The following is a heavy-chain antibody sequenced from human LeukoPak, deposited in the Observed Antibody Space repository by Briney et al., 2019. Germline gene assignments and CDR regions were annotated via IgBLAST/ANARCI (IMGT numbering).Heavy chain of an antibody. CDR1: GYTFASYD. CDR2: MNPNSGNT. J-gene: IGHJ4*02. Sequence: ASVKVSCKASGYTFASYDINWVRQATGQGLEWMGWMNPNSGNTGYAQKFQGRVTMTRNTSISTAYMELSSLRSEDTAVYYCATPRGSSGWYDSLDYWGQGTLVTVSS. CDR3: ATPRGSSGWYDSLDY. D-gene: IGHD6-19*01. V-gene: IGHV1-8*01.